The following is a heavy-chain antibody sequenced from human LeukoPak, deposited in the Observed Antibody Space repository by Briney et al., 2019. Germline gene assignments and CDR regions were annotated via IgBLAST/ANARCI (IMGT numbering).Heavy chain of an antibody. CDR1: GFTFSTYG. CDR3: ARDPASWTYYDSSGYYDY. CDR2: IWYDGSNK. V-gene: IGHV3-33*01. J-gene: IGHJ4*02. D-gene: IGHD3-22*01. Sequence: GGSLRLSCVASGFTFSTYGMHWVRQAPGKGLEWVAIIWYDGSNKYYADSVKGRFNISRDNSKNTLYLQMNSLRAEDTAVYYCARDPASWTYYDSSGYYDYWGQGTLVTVSS.